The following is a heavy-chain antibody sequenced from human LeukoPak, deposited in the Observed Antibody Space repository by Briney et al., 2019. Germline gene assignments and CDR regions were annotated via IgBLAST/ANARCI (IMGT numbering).Heavy chain of an antibody. D-gene: IGHD3-3*01. V-gene: IGHV1-8*03. CDR1: GYTFTSYD. J-gene: IGHJ5*02. CDR2: MNPNSGNT. Sequence: EASVKVSCKASGYTFTSYDINWVRQATGQGLEWMGWMNPNSGNTGYAQKFQGRVTITRNTSISTAYMELSSLRSEDTAVYYCARTGYDFWSGYFRGWFDPWGQGTLVTVSS. CDR3: ARTGYDFWSGYFRGWFDP.